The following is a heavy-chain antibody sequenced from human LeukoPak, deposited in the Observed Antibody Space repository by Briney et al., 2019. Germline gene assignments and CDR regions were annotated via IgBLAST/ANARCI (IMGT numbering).Heavy chain of an antibody. D-gene: IGHD3-3*01. J-gene: IGHJ6*02. CDR1: GFTFSSYG. CDR2: ISYDGSNK. V-gene: IGHV3-30*18. CDR3: AKDKDFWSGYSRGLPYFDGMDV. Sequence: GGSLRLSCAASGFTFSSYGMHWVRQAPGKGLEWVAVISYDGSNKYYADSVKGRFTISRDNAKNTLYLQMNSLRAEDTAVYYCAKDKDFWSGYSRGLPYFDGMDVWGQGTTVTVSS.